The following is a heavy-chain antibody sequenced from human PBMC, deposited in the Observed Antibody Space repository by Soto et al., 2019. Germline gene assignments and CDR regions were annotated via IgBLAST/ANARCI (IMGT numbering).Heavy chain of an antibody. J-gene: IGHJ6*02. CDR3: ARDPVTAMVTMDV. V-gene: IGHV1-2*04. CDR2: INPNSGGT. CDR1: GYTFTGYY. Sequence: ASVKVSCKASGYTFTGYYMHWVRQAPGQGLEWMGWINPNSGGTNYAQKIQGWVTMTRDTSISTAYMELSRLRSDDTAVYYCARDPVTAMVTMDVWGQGTTVTVSS. D-gene: IGHD5-18*01.